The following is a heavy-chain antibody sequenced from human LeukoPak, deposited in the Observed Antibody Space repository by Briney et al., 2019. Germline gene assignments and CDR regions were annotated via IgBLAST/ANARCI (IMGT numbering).Heavy chain of an antibody. CDR3: ARDGWGYSNYAAYNWFDP. J-gene: IGHJ5*02. D-gene: IGHD4-11*01. CDR2: ISAYNCNT. V-gene: IGHV1-18*01. CDR1: GYTFTSYG. Sequence: ASVKVSCKASGYTFTSYGISWVRQAPGQGLEWMGWISAYNCNTNYAQRLQGRVTMTTDTSTSTAYMELRSLRSDDTAVYYCARDGWGYSNYAAYNWFDPWGQGTLVTVSS.